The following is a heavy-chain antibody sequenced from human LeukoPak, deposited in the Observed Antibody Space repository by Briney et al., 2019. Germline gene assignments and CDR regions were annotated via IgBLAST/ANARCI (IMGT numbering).Heavy chain of an antibody. CDR3: ARDILDGDYGLGKGYYYYYYMDV. CDR1: GGSFSGNY. J-gene: IGHJ6*03. CDR2: INHSGST. V-gene: IGHV4-34*01. D-gene: IGHD4-17*01. Sequence: SETLSLTCAVYGGSFSGNYWSWMRQPPGKGLEWIGEINHSGSTNYNPSLKSRVTISVDTSKNQFSLKLSSVTAADTAVYYCARDILDGDYGLGKGYYYYYYMDVWGKGTTVTASS.